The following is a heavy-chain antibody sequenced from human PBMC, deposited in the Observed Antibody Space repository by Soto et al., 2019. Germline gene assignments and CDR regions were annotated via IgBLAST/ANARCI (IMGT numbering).Heavy chain of an antibody. D-gene: IGHD3-10*01. CDR1: GGTFSSYA. CDR2: IIPIFGTA. Sequence: ASVKVSCKASGGTFSSYAISWVRQAPGQGLEWMGGIIPIFGTANYAQKFQGRVTITADESTSTAYMELSSLRSEDTAVYYCARERITMVRVVNSAPYYYCMDVWGQGTTVTVSS. V-gene: IGHV1-69*13. J-gene: IGHJ6*02. CDR3: ARERITMVRVVNSAPYYYCMDV.